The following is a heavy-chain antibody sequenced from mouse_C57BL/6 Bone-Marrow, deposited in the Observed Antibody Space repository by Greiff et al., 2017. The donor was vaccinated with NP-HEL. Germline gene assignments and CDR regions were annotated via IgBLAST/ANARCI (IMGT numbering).Heavy chain of an antibody. CDR3: ARESLGRHWYFDV. D-gene: IGHD4-1*01. V-gene: IGHV1-19*01. J-gene: IGHJ1*03. Sequence: DVQLQESGPVLVKPGASVKMSCKASGYTFTDYYMNWVKQSHGKSLEWIGVINPYNGGTSYNQKFKGKATLTVDKSSSTAYMELNSLTSEDSAVYYCARESLGRHWYFDVWGTGTTVTVSS. CDR1: GYTFTDYY. CDR2: INPYNGGT.